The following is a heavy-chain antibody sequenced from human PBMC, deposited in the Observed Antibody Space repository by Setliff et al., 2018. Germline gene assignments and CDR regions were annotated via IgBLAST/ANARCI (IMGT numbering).Heavy chain of an antibody. CDR3: AKSRARTMIVGDFDY. D-gene: IGHD3-22*01. Sequence: QTGGSLRLSCAASGFTFSNYSMNWVRQAPGKGLEWVSGISWNSGSIGYADSVKGRFTISRDNAKNSLYLQMNSLRAEDMALYYCAKSRARTMIVGDFDYWGQGTLVTVSS. CDR2: ISWNSGSI. CDR1: GFTFSNYS. J-gene: IGHJ4*02. V-gene: IGHV3-9*03.